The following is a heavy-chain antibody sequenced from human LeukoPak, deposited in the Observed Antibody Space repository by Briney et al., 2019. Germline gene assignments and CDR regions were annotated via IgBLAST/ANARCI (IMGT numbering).Heavy chain of an antibody. CDR1: GFTFNTYG. J-gene: IGHJ4*02. CDR3: ARDLAKGRYFDY. V-gene: IGHV3-33*01. CDR2: IWFDGSKI. Sequence: GGSLRLSCAPSGFTFNTYGMHWVRQTPGKGLEWVAVIWFDGSKIYYTDSVKGRFTISRDNSKNTLSLQMSSLRAEDSGVYYCARDLAKGRYFDYWGQGTLVSVSS. D-gene: IGHD1-26*01.